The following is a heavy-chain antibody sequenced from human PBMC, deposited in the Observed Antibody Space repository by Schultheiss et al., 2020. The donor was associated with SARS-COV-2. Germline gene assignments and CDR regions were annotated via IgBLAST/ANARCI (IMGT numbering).Heavy chain of an antibody. CDR2: ISSSGSTI. CDR3: AKVGSGSYLLDV. Sequence: GGSLRLSCAASGFTFSSYEMNWVRQAPGKGLEWVSYISSSGSTIYYADSVKGRFTISRDNAKNSLYLQMNSLRAEDTAVYYCAKVGSGSYLLDVWGQGTTVTVSS. CDR1: GFTFSSYE. D-gene: IGHD3-10*01. V-gene: IGHV3-48*03. J-gene: IGHJ6*02.